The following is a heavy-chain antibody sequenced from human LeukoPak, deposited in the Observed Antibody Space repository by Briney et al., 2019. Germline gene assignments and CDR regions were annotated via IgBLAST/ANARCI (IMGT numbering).Heavy chain of an antibody. Sequence: GASVTVSCKVSGYTLTELSMHWVRQAPGKGLEWMGGFDPEDGETIYAQKFQGRVTMTEDTSTDTAYMELSSLRSEDTAVYYCATVNYIAVVFDYWGQGTLVTVSS. CDR2: FDPEDGET. J-gene: IGHJ4*02. CDR3: ATVNYIAVVFDY. CDR1: GYTLTELS. V-gene: IGHV1-24*01. D-gene: IGHD6-19*01.